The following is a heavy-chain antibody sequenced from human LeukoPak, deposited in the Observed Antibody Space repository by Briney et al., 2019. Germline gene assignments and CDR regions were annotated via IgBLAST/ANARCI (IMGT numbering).Heavy chain of an antibody. CDR1: RFPFTNYA. CDR2: INAGNDDT. CDR3: ARERWHCRGNDCYSVYYYGLDV. J-gene: IGHJ6*02. D-gene: IGHD2-15*01. V-gene: IGHV1-3*01. Sequence: ASVKVSCKASRFPFTNYAFHWVRQAPGQRLEWLGWINAGNDDTKYSQKFQGRVTITRDTSANTAYMELSSLTSDDTAVYYCARERWHCRGNDCYSVYYYGLDVWGQGTTVTVSS.